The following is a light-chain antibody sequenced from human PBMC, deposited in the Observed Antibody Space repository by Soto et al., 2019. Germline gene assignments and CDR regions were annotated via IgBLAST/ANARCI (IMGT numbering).Light chain of an antibody. CDR3: QQRSNWPRT. J-gene: IGKJ1*01. Sequence: EIVLTQSPGTLSLSPGERATLSCRASQSVSSYLAWYQQKPGQAPGLLIYDASNRATGIPARFSGSGSGTDFTLTISSLEPEDFAVYYCQQRSNWPRTFGQGTKVDIK. CDR1: QSVSSY. V-gene: IGKV3-11*01. CDR2: DAS.